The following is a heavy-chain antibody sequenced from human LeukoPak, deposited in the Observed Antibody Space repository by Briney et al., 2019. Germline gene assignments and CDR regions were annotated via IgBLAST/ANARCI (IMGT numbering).Heavy chain of an antibody. CDR1: GFTFSSYG. V-gene: IGHV3-30*18. Sequence: GRPLRLSCAASGFTFSSYGMHWVRQAPGKGLEWVAVISYDGSNKYYADSVKGRFTISRDNSKNTLYLQMNSLRAEDTAVYYCAKDVGSSWFDPWGQGTLVTVSS. J-gene: IGHJ5*02. CDR2: ISYDGSNK. D-gene: IGHD6-13*01. CDR3: AKDVGSSWFDP.